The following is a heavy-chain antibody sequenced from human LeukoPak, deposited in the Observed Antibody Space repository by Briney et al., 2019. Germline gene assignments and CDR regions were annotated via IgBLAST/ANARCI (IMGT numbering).Heavy chain of an antibody. CDR3: ARVYSSSWYVGYYYGMDV. Sequence: GGSLRLSCAASGFTFSSYWMHWVRQAPGKGLVWVSRINSDGSSTRYADSVKGRFTISRDNAKNTLYLQMNSLRAEDTAVYYCARVYSSSWYVGYYYGMDVRGQGTTVTVSS. CDR2: INSDGSST. D-gene: IGHD6-13*01. CDR1: GFTFSSYW. V-gene: IGHV3-74*01. J-gene: IGHJ6*02.